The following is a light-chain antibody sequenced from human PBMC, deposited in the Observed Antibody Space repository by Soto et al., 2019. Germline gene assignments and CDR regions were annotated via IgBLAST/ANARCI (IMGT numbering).Light chain of an antibody. J-gene: IGKJ1*01. CDR3: QQLNSYPLT. V-gene: IGKV1-9*01. Sequence: DIQLTQSPSFLSASVGDRVTITCRASQGISSYLAWYQQKPGKAPKLLIYAASTLQSGVPSRFSXSGXGXXXXXXIXXXXPXDFATYYXQQLNSYPLTFGQGTKVEIK. CDR2: AAS. CDR1: QGISSY.